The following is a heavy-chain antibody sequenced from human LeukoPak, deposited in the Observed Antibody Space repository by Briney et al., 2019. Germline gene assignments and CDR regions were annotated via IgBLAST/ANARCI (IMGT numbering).Heavy chain of an antibody. CDR3: ARALRYFVWLLSPYYYYGMDV. CDR2: MNPNSGNT. Sequence: SVKVSCKASGYTFTSYDINWVRQATGQGLGWMGWMNPNSGNTGYAQKFQGRVTMTRNTSISTAYMELSSLRSEDTAVYYCARALRYFVWLLSPYYYYGMDVWGQGTTVTVSS. CDR1: GYTFTSYD. V-gene: IGHV1-8*01. D-gene: IGHD3-9*01. J-gene: IGHJ6*02.